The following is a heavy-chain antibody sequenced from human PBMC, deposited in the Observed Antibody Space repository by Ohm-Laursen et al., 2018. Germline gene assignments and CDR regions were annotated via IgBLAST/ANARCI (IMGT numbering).Heavy chain of an antibody. D-gene: IGHD4/OR15-4a*01. CDR2: INHSGST. V-gene: IGHV4-34*01. CDR1: GGSFSGYY. Sequence: GTLSLTCAVYGGSFSGYYWSWIRQPPGKGLEWIGEINHSGSTNYNPSLKSRVTISVDTSKNQFSLKLSSVTAADTAVYYCARTQANYYYFDYWGQGALVTVSS. CDR3: ARTQANYYYFDY. J-gene: IGHJ4*02.